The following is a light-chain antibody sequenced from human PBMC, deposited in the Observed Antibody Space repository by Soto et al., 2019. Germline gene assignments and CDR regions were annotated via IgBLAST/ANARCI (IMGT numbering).Light chain of an antibody. CDR1: QGISDY. CDR3: QQFNAYPLT. CDR2: GAS. Sequence: DIQLTQSPSFLSASVGDRVTISCRASQGISDYLAWYQQKPGKAPKLLIYGASTLQSGVPSRFSGSASGTDFTLTITSLQPEDFPTYFCQQFNAYPLTFGGGTKLQIK. J-gene: IGKJ4*01. V-gene: IGKV1-9*01.